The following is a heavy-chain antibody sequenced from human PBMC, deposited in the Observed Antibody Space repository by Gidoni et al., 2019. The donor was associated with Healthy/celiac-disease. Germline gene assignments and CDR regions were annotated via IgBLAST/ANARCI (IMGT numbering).Heavy chain of an antibody. Sequence: QVQLVQSGAEVKKPGSSVKVSCKASGGTFSRYAISWVRQAPGQGLEWMGRIIPILGIANYAQKFQSRVTITADKSTSTAYMELSSLRSEDTAVYYCARDPLHFGVDTIYYYDGMDVWGQGTTVTVSS. D-gene: IGHD3-3*01. CDR2: IIPILGIA. J-gene: IGHJ6*02. CDR1: GGTFSRYA. V-gene: IGHV1-69*09. CDR3: ARDPLHFGVDTIYYYDGMDV.